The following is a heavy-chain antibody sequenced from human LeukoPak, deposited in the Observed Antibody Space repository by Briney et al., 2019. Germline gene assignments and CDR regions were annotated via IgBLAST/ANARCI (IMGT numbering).Heavy chain of an antibody. CDR2: IYYTGST. D-gene: IGHD3-9*01. V-gene: IGHV4-31*03. Sequence: SETLSLTCSVSGGSINSDNSYWSWIRQHPGKGLEWIAYIYYTGSTYYNPSLKSRLTISVGTSKNQFSLKLSSVTAADTAVYYCARAVGYDILTGYNRDWFFDLWGRGTLVTVSS. CDR1: GGSINSDNSY. CDR3: ARAVGYDILTGYNRDWFFDL. J-gene: IGHJ2*01.